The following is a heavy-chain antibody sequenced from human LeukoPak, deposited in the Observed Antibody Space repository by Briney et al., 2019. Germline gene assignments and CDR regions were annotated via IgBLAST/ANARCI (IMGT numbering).Heavy chain of an antibody. J-gene: IGHJ4*02. D-gene: IGHD5-12*01. CDR1: GFTFSRYW. CDR2: IGGTGGFIT. Sequence: PGGSLRLSCAASGFTFSRYWMNWVRQAPGKGLEWVSGIGGTGGFITYYAESVKGRSTVSRDNSKNKLYLQMNSLRADDTAIYYCARDLGWLHYEGWGQGTLVTVSS. V-gene: IGHV3-23*01. CDR3: ARDLGWLHYEG.